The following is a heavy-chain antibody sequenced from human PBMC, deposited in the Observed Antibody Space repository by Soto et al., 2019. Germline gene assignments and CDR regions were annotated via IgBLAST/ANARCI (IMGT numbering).Heavy chain of an antibody. CDR3: ARADTAMVREEYFQH. V-gene: IGHV4-39*01. J-gene: IGHJ1*01. Sequence: SETLSLTCTVSGGSISSYYWGWIRQPPGKGLEWIGSIYYSGSTYYNPSLKSRVTISVDTSKNQFSLKLSSVTAADTAVYYCARADTAMVREEYFQHWGQGTLVTVSS. CDR1: GGSISSYY. CDR2: IYYSGST. D-gene: IGHD5-18*01.